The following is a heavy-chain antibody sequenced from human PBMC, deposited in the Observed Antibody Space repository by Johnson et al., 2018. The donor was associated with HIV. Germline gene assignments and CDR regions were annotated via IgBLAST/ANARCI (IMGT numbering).Heavy chain of an antibody. CDR1: GFNFSTFV. V-gene: IGHV3-23*04. Sequence: AQLVESGGGLVQPGGSLRLSCAASGFNFSTFVMSWVRQAPGKGLEWVSSISGSGGGTYYADSVRGRFTISRDNSKNTLYLQMNSLRGDDTAVYYCAKDREPASYDAFDIWGQVTMVTVSS. J-gene: IGHJ3*02. CDR2: ISGSGGGT. D-gene: IGHD1-26*01. CDR3: AKDREPASYDAFDI.